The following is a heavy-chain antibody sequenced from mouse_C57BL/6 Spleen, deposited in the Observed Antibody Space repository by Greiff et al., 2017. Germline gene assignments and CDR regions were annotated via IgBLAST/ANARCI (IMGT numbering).Heavy chain of an antibody. J-gene: IGHJ4*01. CDR3: ARRDWAYAMDY. Sequence: QVQLQQSGAELVRPGTSVKLSCKASGYTFTSYWMHWVKQRPGQGLEWIGVIDPSDSYTNYNQKFKGKATLTVDTSSSTAYMQLSSLTSEDSAVYYCARRDWAYAMDYWGQGTSVTVSS. D-gene: IGHD4-1*01. CDR1: GYTFTSYW. V-gene: IGHV1-59*01. CDR2: IDPSDSYT.